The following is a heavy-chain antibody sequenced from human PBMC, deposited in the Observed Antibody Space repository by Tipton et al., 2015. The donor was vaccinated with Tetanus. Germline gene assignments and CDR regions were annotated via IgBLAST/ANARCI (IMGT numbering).Heavy chain of an antibody. Sequence: TLSLTCTVSGDSITRDGYSWHWIRQPPGKGLEWIGSIYYSGSTFYHPSLQSRVTIPVDTSKNQFSLRLSSVTAADTAVYFCARHPPPYYYGSGSYLDYWGQGTPVTVSS. V-gene: IGHV4-30-2*03. CDR2: IYYSGST. J-gene: IGHJ4*02. CDR1: GDSITRDGYS. CDR3: ARHPPPYYYGSGSYLDY. D-gene: IGHD3-10*01.